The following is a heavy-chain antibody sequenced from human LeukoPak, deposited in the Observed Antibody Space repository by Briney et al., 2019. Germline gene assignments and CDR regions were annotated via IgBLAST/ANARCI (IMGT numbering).Heavy chain of an antibody. CDR2: INPNSGGT. V-gene: IGHV1-2*02. D-gene: IGHD2-2*01. CDR1: GYTFTGYY. Sequence: VSVKVSCKASGYTFTGYYMHWVRQAPGQGLEWMGWINPNSGGTNYAQKFQGRVTMTRDTSISTAYMELSRLRSDDTAVYYCARAGGDIVVVPAAQYYYYYMDVWGKGTTVTISS. J-gene: IGHJ6*03. CDR3: ARAGGDIVVVPAAQYYYYYMDV.